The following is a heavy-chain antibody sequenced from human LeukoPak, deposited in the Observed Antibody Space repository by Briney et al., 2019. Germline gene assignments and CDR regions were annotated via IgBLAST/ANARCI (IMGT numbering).Heavy chain of an antibody. Sequence: ASVKVSCKASGYTFTSYAMNWVRQAPGQGLEWMGWINTNTGNPTYAQGFTGRFVFSLDTSVSTAYLQISSLKAEDTAVYYCARDWPAMGLDAFDIWGQGTMVTVSS. J-gene: IGHJ3*02. CDR2: INTNTGNP. D-gene: IGHD5-18*01. CDR3: ARDWPAMGLDAFDI. V-gene: IGHV7-4-1*02. CDR1: GYTFTSYA.